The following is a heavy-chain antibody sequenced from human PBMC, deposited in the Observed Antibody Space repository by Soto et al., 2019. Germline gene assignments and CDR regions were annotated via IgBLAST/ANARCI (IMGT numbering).Heavy chain of an antibody. Sequence: PRGSLRVSCAASGFTFSYYSMNWVRQAPGKGLEWVSYISGGGGTIYYADSVKGRFTTSRDNSKNTLYLQMNSLRAEDTAVYYCARDKGSGWYYFDYWGQGTLVTVSS. CDR1: GFTFSYYS. J-gene: IGHJ4*02. D-gene: IGHD6-19*01. V-gene: IGHV3-48*01. CDR2: ISGGGGTI. CDR3: ARDKGSGWYYFDY.